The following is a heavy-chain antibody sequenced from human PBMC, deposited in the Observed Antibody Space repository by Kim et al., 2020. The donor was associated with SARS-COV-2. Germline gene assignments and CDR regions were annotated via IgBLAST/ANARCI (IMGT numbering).Heavy chain of an antibody. CDR1: GFTFSSYW. CDR3: ASGVATIRD. D-gene: IGHD5-12*01. J-gene: IGHJ4*02. Sequence: GGSLRLSCAASGFTFSSYWMHWVRQVPGKGLVWVSRINSDGSSTSHADSVKGRFTISRDNAKNTLYLEMNNLRAEDTAVYYCASGVATIRDWGQGTLVTVSS. V-gene: IGHV3-74*01. CDR2: INSDGSST.